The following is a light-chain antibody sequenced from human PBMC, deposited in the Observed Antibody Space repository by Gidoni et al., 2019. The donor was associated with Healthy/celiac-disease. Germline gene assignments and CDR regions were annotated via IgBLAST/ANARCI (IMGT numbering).Light chain of an antibody. V-gene: IGKV3-11*01. Sequence: EISLTQSPATLSLPPGERATLSCRASQSVSSYLAWYQQKPGQAPRLLIYDASNRATGIPARFSGSGSGTEFTLTISSLEPEDFAVYYCQQRSNWLLTFGGGTKVEIK. J-gene: IGKJ4*01. CDR1: QSVSSY. CDR3: QQRSNWLLT. CDR2: DAS.